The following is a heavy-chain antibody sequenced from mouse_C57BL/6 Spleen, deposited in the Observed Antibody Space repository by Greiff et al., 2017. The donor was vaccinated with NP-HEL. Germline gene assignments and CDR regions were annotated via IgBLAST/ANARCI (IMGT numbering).Heavy chain of an antibody. J-gene: IGHJ4*01. CDR1: GYAFSSSW. V-gene: IGHV1-82*01. CDR3: AREIGLYAMDY. CDR2: IYPGDGDT. Sequence: QVQLQQSGPELVKPGASVKISCKASGYAFSSSWMNWVKQRPGKGLEWIGRIYPGDGDTNYNGKFKGKATLTADKSSSTAYMQLSSLTSEDSAVYFCAREIGLYAMDYWGQGTSVTVSS. D-gene: IGHD3-3*01.